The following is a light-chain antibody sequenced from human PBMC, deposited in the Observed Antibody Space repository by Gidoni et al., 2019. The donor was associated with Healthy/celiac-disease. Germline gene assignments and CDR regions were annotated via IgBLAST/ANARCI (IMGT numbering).Light chain of an antibody. CDR2: AAS. V-gene: IGKV1D-8*03. CDR3: QQDNSFPRT. CDR1: QGISSY. J-gene: IGKJ1*01. Sequence: VIRMTQSPSLLSASTGDRVTISCRVSQGISSYLAWYQQKPGKAPELLIYAASTLQSGVPSRFSGSGSGTDFTLTISCLQSEDFATYYCQQDNSFPRTFGEGTKVEIK.